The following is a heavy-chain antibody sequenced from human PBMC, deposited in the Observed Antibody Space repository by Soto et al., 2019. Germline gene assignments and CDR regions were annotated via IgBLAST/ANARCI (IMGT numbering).Heavy chain of an antibody. J-gene: IGHJ6*03. V-gene: IGHV4-59*08. CDR2: IYYSGST. Sequence: QVQLQESGPGLVKPSETLSLTCTVSGGSISSYYWSWIRQPPGKGLEWIGYIYYSGSTNYNPSLKSRVTISVDTSKNQFSLKLSSVTAADTAVYYCARLKMVAATLATYYYYYYMDVWGKGTTVTVSS. D-gene: IGHD2-15*01. CDR1: GGSISSYY. CDR3: ARLKMVAATLATYYYYYYMDV.